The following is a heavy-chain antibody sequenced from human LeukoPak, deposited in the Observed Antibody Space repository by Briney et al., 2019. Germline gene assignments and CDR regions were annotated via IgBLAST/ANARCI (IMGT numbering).Heavy chain of an antibody. CDR1: GFTFSSYG. J-gene: IGHJ2*01. Sequence: GGSLRLSCAASGFTFSSYGMHWVRQGTGKGLEWVSAIDTAGDTYYPGSVKGRFTISRENAKNSLYLQMNSLRAGDTAVYYCARAAYSSTWYSRYFDLWGRGTLVTVSS. V-gene: IGHV3-13*01. D-gene: IGHD6-13*01. CDR2: IDTAGDT. CDR3: ARAAYSSTWYSRYFDL.